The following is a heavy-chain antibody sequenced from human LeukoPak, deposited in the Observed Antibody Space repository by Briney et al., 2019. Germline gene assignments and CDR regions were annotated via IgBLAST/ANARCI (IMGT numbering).Heavy chain of an antibody. J-gene: IGHJ5*02. Sequence: HGESLKISCKGSGYSFSSFWIAWVRQMPGKGLEWMGIIFPGDSDTRYRPSLQGQVTISVDKSIDTAFLQWSSLKASDSAIYYCARLTSFADLLTATRRSWFDPWGQGTLVTVSS. D-gene: IGHD2-21*02. CDR3: ARLTSFADLLTATRRSWFDP. CDR1: GYSFSSFW. CDR2: IFPGDSDT. V-gene: IGHV5-51*01.